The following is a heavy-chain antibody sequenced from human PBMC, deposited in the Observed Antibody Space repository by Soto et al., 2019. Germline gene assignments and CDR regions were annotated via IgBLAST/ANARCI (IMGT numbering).Heavy chain of an antibody. Sequence: GGSLRLSCAASGFTFSSYGMHWVRQAPGKGLEWVAVISYDGSNKYYADSVKGRFTISRDNSKNTLYLQMNSLRAEDTAVYYCAKEQRPNWFDPWGQGTLVTVSS. CDR1: GFTFSSYG. J-gene: IGHJ5*02. CDR3: AKEQRPNWFDP. V-gene: IGHV3-30*18. CDR2: ISYDGSNK.